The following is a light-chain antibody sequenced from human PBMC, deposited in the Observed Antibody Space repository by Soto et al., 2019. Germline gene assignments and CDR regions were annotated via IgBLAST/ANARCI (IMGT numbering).Light chain of an antibody. CDR3: QQYHNWPPWT. Sequence: EIVMTQSPATLSVYPRERATLSCRSSQRVSSNLAWYQQKPGQAPRLLRYGASTRATGIPARFSGSGSGTEFTLTISRLQSEAFAVYYCQQYHNWPPWTFGQGTKVEIK. CDR1: QRVSSN. J-gene: IGKJ1*01. V-gene: IGKV3-15*01. CDR2: GAS.